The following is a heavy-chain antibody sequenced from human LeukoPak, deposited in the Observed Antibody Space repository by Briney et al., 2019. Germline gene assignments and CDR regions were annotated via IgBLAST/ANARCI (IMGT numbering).Heavy chain of an antibody. J-gene: IGHJ4*02. D-gene: IGHD3-22*01. CDR2: IPYDGAYK. V-gene: IGHV3-30*02. Sequence: GGSLRLSCAASGLIFSSYGMHWVRQAPGEGLEWVAFIPYDGAYKYYADSVKGRFTISRDDSKNMVYLQVNSLRPEDTAVYYCAKRDSKSSGYSFDHWGQGTLVTVSS. CDR3: AKRDSKSSGYSFDH. CDR1: GLIFSSYG.